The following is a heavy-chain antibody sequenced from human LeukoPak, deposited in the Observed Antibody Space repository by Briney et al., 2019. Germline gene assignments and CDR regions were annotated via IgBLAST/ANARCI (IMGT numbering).Heavy chain of an antibody. J-gene: IGHJ6*02. CDR2: IDWDNDK. CDR1: GFSLSTSGMC. D-gene: IGHD2-2*01. V-gene: IGHV2-70*01. CDR3: ARITTHTSSYGMDV. Sequence: ESGPTLVNPTQTLTLTCTFSGFSLSTSGMCVSWIRQPPGKALEWLALIDWDNDKYYSTSLKTRLTISKDTSKDQVVLTMTNMDPVDTATYYCARITTHTSSYGMDVWGQGTTVTVSS.